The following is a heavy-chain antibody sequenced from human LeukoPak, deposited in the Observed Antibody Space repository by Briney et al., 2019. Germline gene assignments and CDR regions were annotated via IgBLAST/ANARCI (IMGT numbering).Heavy chain of an antibody. CDR3: ARYNWSSDAFDI. V-gene: IGHV4-59*01. CDR1: GGSISSYY. CDR2: IYYSGST. J-gene: IGHJ3*02. D-gene: IGHD1-20*01. Sequence: SETLSLTCTVSGGSISSYYWSWIRQPPGKGLEWIGYIYYSGSTNYNPSLKSRVTISVDTSKNQFSLKLSSVTAADTAVYYCARYNWSSDAFDIWGQGTMVTVSS.